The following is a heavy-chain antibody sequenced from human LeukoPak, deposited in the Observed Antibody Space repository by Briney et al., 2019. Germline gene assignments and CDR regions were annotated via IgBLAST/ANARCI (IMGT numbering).Heavy chain of an antibody. Sequence: SETLSLTCTVSGASISSYYWNWIRQPPGKGLEWIGYIYYSGNTNYNPSLKSRVTMSVDTSKNQFSPKVTSVTAADTAVYYCARDTVTLIVNRAFDIWGQGTMVTVSS. CDR1: GASISSYY. V-gene: IGHV4-59*12. J-gene: IGHJ3*02. D-gene: IGHD3-22*01. CDR3: ARDTVTLIVNRAFDI. CDR2: IYYSGNT.